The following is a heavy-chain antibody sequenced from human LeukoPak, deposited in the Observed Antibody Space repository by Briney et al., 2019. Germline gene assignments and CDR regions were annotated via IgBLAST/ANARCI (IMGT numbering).Heavy chain of an antibody. Sequence: ASVKVSCKASGYTFTGYYMHWVRQAPGQGLEWMGWINPSGGSTSYAQKFQGRVTMTRDTSTSTVYMELSSLRSEDTAVYYCATSRQLWLQSGPYWGQGTLVTVSS. CDR1: GYTFTGYY. V-gene: IGHV1-46*01. CDR3: ATSRQLWLQSGPY. D-gene: IGHD5-18*01. J-gene: IGHJ4*02. CDR2: INPSGGST.